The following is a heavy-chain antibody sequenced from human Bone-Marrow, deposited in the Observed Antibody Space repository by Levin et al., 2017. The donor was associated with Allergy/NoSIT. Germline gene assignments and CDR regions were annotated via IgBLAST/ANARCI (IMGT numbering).Heavy chain of an antibody. CDR3: ARKHPTAPTAIEY. CDR1: GYTFISYG. V-gene: IGHV1-18*01. Sequence: ASVKVSCKASGYTFISYGINWVRQAPGQGLEWVGWSSTYNGDTNYAQNFQGRVSMTTDRSTNTAFLELSGLRSDDTAVYFCARKHPTAPTAIEYWGQGTLVTVSS. D-gene: IGHD4-11*01. J-gene: IGHJ4*02. CDR2: SSTYNGDT.